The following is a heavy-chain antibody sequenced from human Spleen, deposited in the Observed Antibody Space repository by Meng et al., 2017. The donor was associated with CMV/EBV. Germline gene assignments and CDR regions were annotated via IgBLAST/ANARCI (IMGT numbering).Heavy chain of an antibody. V-gene: IGHV1-69*05. D-gene: IGHD3-10*01. CDR2: ITPIFGTS. J-gene: IGHJ5*02. CDR3: ARERGVGTTRMFDP. CDR1: GGTFSSYA. Sequence: AGGTFSSYAISWVRQAPGQGLEWMGGITPIFGTSNYAQKFQGRVTITTDESTRTAYMELRSLRSEDTAVYYCARERGVGTTRMFDPWGQGTLVTVSS.